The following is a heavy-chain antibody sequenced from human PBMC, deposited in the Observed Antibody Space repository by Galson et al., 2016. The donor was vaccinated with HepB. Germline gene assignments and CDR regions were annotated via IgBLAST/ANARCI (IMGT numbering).Heavy chain of an antibody. Sequence: SETLSLTCAAHGVSFSGHYWTWVRQLPGRGLEWIGEVNHVGRTRYNPSLESRAVISVDTSKNQFSLRLSSVAAADTGVYYCAKARAVLWGIDYWGQGTRVTVSS. CDR3: AKARAVLWGIDY. V-gene: IGHV4-34*01. D-gene: IGHD3-16*01. J-gene: IGHJ4*02. CDR2: VNHVGRT. CDR1: GVSFSGHY.